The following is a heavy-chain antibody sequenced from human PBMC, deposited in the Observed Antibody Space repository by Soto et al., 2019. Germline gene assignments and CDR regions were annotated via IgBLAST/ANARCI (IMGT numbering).Heavy chain of an antibody. V-gene: IGHV4-31*03. J-gene: IGHJ5*02. CDR3: ASSGAREGDWFDP. Sequence: QVQRQESGPGVVKTSQTLSLTCTVSGGSIRRRGYYWSWIRHRPGEGLQWIGFFYYSGITDYNPSLRSRAVISADTSKNQVFLQLSSVTAADTAVYYCASSGAREGDWFDPWGQGTLVTVSS. CDR2: FYYSGIT. CDR1: GGSIRRRGYY. D-gene: IGHD3-16*01.